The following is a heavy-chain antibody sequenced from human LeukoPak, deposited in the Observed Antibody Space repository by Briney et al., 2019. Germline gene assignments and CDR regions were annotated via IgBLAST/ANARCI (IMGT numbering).Heavy chain of an antibody. CDR2: MNPNSGNT. D-gene: IGHD2-15*01. CDR3: ARDPSFSVVAATPSYFDY. CDR1: GGTFSSYS. J-gene: IGHJ4*02. Sequence: ASVKVSCKASGGTFSSYSINWVRQATGQGLEWMGWMNPNSGNTGYAQKFQGRVTMTRNTSISTAYMELSSLRSEDTAVYYCARDPSFSVVAATPSYFDYWGQGTLVTVSS. V-gene: IGHV1-8*02.